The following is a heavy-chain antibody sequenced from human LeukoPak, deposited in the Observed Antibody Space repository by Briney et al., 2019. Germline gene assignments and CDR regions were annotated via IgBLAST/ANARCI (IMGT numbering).Heavy chain of an antibody. CDR1: AYGFTNFW. Sequence: GESLKISCKASAYGFTNFWIAWVRQMPVKGLEWMGIIYAGDSDTGYSPSLLGQVTMSVDKSSSTAYLQWTSLKASDTAMYYCARSGFARGMDVWGKGTTVTVAS. CDR3: ARSGFARGMDV. J-gene: IGHJ6*04. CDR2: IYAGDSDT. D-gene: IGHD3-10*01. V-gene: IGHV5-51*01.